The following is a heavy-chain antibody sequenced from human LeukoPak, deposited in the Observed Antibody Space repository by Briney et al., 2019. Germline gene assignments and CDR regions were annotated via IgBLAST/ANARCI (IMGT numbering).Heavy chain of an antibody. J-gene: IGHJ5*02. CDR1: SGSISSYY. V-gene: IGHV4-4*07. CDR3: ARGLVTRNWFDP. Sequence: SETLSLTCTVSSGSISSYYWSWIRQPAGKGLEWIGRIYTSGSTNYNPSLKSRVTMSVDTSKNQFSLKLSSVTAADTAVYYCARGLVTRNWFDPWGQGTLVTVSS. CDR2: IYTSGST. D-gene: IGHD3-10*01.